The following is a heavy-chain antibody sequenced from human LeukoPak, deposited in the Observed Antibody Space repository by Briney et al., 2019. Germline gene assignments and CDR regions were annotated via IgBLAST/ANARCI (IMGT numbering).Heavy chain of an antibody. CDR2: IYYSGST. J-gene: IGHJ6*02. CDR1: GGSISSYY. V-gene: IGHV4-59*12. CDR3: ARAEYYDILTGQAYYYGMDV. D-gene: IGHD3-9*01. Sequence: SETLSLTCTVSGGSISSYYWSWIRQPPGKGLEWIGYIYYSGSTNYNPSLKSRVTISVDTSKNQFSLKLSSVTAADTAVYYCARAEYYDILTGQAYYYGMDVWGQGTTVTVSS.